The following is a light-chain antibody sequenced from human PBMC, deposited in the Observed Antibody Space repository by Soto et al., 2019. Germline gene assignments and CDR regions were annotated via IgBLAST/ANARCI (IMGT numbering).Light chain of an antibody. Sequence: QSVLTQPPSGSWAPGQRVTISCTGTSSNIGAGCDVHWYQQLPGTAPKILIYGNSNRPAGVPDRFSGSKSGTSASLAITGLQAEDEADYCGQSLDSRLSGCVFGSGTKLTV. CDR3: QSLDSRLSGCV. CDR1: SSNIGAGCD. J-gene: IGLJ1*01. V-gene: IGLV1-40*01. CDR2: GNS.